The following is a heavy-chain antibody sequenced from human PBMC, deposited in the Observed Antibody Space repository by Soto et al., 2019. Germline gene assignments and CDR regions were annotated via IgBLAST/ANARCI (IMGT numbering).Heavy chain of an antibody. CDR3: ARIRGYSYAWLDY. CDR1: GGSISGYY. D-gene: IGHD5-18*01. CDR2: IYYSGST. Sequence: PSETLSLTCTVSGGSISGYYWSWIRQPPGKGLEWIGYIYYSGSTNYNPSLKSRVTISVDTSKNQFSLKLSSVTAADTAVYYCARIRGYSYAWLDYWGQGTLVTVSS. J-gene: IGHJ4*02. V-gene: IGHV4-59*01.